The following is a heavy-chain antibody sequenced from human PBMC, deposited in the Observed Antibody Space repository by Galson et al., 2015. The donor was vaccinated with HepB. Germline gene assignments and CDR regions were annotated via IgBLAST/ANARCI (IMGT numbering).Heavy chain of an antibody. Sequence: SLRLSCAASGFTFSNYWMSWVRQAPGKGLEWVANIKQDGSEKYYVDSVKGRFTISRDNAKNSLYLQMNSLRAEDTAVYYCARRLRYFDWLSYDAFDIWGQGTMVTVSS. V-gene: IGHV3-7*03. J-gene: IGHJ3*02. CDR1: GFTFSNYW. CDR3: ARRLRYFDWLSYDAFDI. CDR2: IKQDGSEK. D-gene: IGHD3-9*01.